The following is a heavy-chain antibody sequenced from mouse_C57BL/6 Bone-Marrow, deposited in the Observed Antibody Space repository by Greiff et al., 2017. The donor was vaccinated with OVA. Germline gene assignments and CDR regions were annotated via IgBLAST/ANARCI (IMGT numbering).Heavy chain of an antibody. CDR2: INPNNGGT. CDR1: GYTFTDYY. V-gene: IGHV1-26*01. D-gene: IGHD1-1*02. CDR3: ARVRWFDY. J-gene: IGHJ2*01. Sequence: EVQLQQSGPELVKPGASVKISCKASGYTFTDYYMNWVKQSHGKGLEWIGDINPNNGGTSYNQKFKGKATLTVDKSSSTAYMELRSLTSEDSAVYYCARVRWFDYWGKGTTLTVSS.